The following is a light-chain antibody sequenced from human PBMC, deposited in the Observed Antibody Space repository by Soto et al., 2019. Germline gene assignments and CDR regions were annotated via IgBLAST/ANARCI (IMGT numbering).Light chain of an antibody. CDR3: SSYTSSSPLYV. J-gene: IGLJ1*01. Sequence: QSVLTQPASVSGSPGQSITISCTGTSSDVGGYNYVSWYQQHPGKAPKLMIYDVSNRPSGVSSRFSGSKSGNTASLTISGLQAEDEADYYCSSYTSSSPLYVFGTGNKVTVL. CDR2: DVS. V-gene: IGLV2-14*01. CDR1: SSDVGGYNY.